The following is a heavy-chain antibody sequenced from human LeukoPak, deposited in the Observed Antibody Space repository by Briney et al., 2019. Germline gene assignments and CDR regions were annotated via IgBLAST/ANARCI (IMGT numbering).Heavy chain of an antibody. CDR3: ARGGYSLGY. CDR2: IYYSEST. D-gene: IGHD5-18*01. CDR1: GGSISSYY. J-gene: IGHJ4*02. V-gene: IGHV4-59*01. Sequence: SEALSLTRTVSGGSISSYYWSWIRQPPGKGLEGIGYIYYSESTNYNPSLKSRVTISVDTSKNQFSLELSSVTAADTAVYYCARGGYSLGYWGQGTLVTVSS.